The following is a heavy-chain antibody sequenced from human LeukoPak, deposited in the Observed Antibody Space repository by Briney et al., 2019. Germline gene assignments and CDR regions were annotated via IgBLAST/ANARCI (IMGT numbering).Heavy chain of an antibody. CDR3: ARVPCSGGSCYSWFDP. CDR2: ISAYNGNT. V-gene: IGHV1-18*01. D-gene: IGHD2-15*01. CDR1: GYTFTSYG. Sequence: GASVKVSCXASGYTFTSYGISWVRQAPGQGLEWMGWISAYNGNTNYAQKLQGRVTMTTDTSTSTAYMELRSLRSDDTAVYYCARVPCSGGSCYSWFDPWGQGTLVTVSS. J-gene: IGHJ5*02.